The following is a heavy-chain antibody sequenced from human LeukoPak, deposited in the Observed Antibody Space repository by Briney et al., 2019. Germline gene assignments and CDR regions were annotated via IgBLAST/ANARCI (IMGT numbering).Heavy chain of an antibody. V-gene: IGHV1-2*02. J-gene: IGHJ5*02. CDR2: INPNSGGT. D-gene: IGHD3-3*01. CDR3: ARSYDFWSGPPFDP. CDR1: GYTLTGHY. Sequence: ASVKVSRKASGYTLTGHYMHWVRQAPGQGLEWMGWINPNSGGTKYAQKFQGRVTLTRDTSISTAYMELSRLRCDDTAVYYCARSYDFWSGPPFDPWGQGTLVTVSS.